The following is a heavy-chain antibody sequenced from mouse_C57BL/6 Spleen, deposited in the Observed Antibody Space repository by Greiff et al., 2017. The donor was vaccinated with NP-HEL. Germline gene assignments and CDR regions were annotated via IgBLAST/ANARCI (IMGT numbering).Heavy chain of an antibody. D-gene: IGHD6-2*01. CDR3: ARELVPYWYFDV. CDR1: GYSFTDYN. J-gene: IGHJ1*03. Sequence: VHVKQSGPELVKPGASVKISCKASGYSFTDYNMNWVKQSNGKSLEWIGVINPNYGTTSYNQKFKGKATLTVDQSSSTAYMQLNSLTSEDSAVYYCARELVPYWYFDVWGTGTTVTVSS. CDR2: INPNYGTT. V-gene: IGHV1-39*01.